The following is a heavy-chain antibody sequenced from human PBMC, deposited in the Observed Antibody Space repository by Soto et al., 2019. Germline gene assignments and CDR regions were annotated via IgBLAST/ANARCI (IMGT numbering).Heavy chain of an antibody. D-gene: IGHD3-9*01. J-gene: IGHJ4*02. CDR1: GGSMSSSSYY. Sequence: KTSETLSLTXTVSGGSMSSSSYYWGWIRQPPGKGLEWIANMYFSGFYSGSTSYNPSLKSRVTISVDTSKNQFSLQVSSVTAADTAVYYCARGFDILTFGFCLDYWGQGTLVTVSS. CDR2: MYFSGFYSGST. V-gene: IGHV4-39*01. CDR3: ARGFDILTFGFCLDY.